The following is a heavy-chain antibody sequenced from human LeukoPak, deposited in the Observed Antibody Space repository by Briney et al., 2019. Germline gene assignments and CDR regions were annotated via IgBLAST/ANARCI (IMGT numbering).Heavy chain of an antibody. D-gene: IGHD1-26*01. J-gene: IGHJ4*02. Sequence: GRSLRLSCAASGFTFSSYGMHWVRQAPGKGLEWVAVIWYDGSNKYYADSVKGRFTISRDNSKNTLYLQMNSLRAEDTAVYYCARAHSGSCTNYFDYWGQGTLVTVSS. CDR3: ARAHSGSCTNYFDY. CDR1: GFTFSSYG. CDR2: IWYDGSNK. V-gene: IGHV3-33*01.